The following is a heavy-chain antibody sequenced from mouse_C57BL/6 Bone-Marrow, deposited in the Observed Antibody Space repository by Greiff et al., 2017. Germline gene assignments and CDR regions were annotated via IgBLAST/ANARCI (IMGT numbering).Heavy chain of an antibody. Sequence: VQLQQPGAELVKPGASVKMSCKASGYTFTSYWITWVKQRPGQGLEWIGDIYPGSGSTNYNEKFKSKATLTVDTSSSTAYMQLSSLTSEDSAVYYCARGINWDGGFAYWGQGTLVTVSA. CDR2: IYPGSGST. CDR3: ARGINWDGGFAY. CDR1: GYTFTSYW. D-gene: IGHD4-1*01. V-gene: IGHV1-55*01. J-gene: IGHJ3*01.